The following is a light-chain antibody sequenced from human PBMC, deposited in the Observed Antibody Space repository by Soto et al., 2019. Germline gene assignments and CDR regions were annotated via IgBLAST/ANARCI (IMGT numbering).Light chain of an antibody. J-gene: IGKJ4*02. CDR2: AAS. CDR1: QGLSSW. CDR3: QQANIFQLT. Sequence: DIQMTQSPSSVSASVGDRVTITCRASQGLSSWLAWYQQKPWKAPKLLIYAASTLQSGVPSRFSGGGSGTEFTLTITSLQPEDFATYFCQQANIFQLTFGGGTRVEIK. V-gene: IGKV1-12*01.